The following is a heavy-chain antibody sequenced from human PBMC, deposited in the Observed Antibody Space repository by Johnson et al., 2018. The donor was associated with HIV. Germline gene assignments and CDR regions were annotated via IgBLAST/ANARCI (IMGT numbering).Heavy chain of an antibody. D-gene: IGHD6-19*01. J-gene: IGHJ3*02. V-gene: IGHV3-NL1*01. CDR2: IYSGGST. Sequence: QVQLVESGGGLVQPGGSLRLSCVASGFNFRSYGMHWVRQAPGKGLEWVSVIYSGGSTYYADSVKGRFTISRDNSKNKVYLQINSLRVEDTAVYYCARGPLPSGWLKDAFDIWGQGTMVTVFS. CDR1: GFNFRSYG. CDR3: ARGPLPSGWLKDAFDI.